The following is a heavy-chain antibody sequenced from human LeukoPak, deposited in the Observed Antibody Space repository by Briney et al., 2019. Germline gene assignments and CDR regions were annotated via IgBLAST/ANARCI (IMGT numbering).Heavy chain of an antibody. CDR3: ARVGWSSYYYDSSGSNPEYFQH. Sequence: GGSLRLSCAASGFTVSSNYMSWVRQAPGKGLEWVSVIYSGGSTYYADSVKGRFTISRGNSKNTLYLQMNSLRAEDTAVYYCARVGWSSYYYDSSGSNPEYFQHWGQGTLVTVSS. CDR2: IYSGGST. CDR1: GFTVSSNY. J-gene: IGHJ1*01. D-gene: IGHD3-22*01. V-gene: IGHV3-66*01.